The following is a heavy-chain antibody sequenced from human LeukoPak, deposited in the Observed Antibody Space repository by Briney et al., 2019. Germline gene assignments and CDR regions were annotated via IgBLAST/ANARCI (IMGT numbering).Heavy chain of an antibody. V-gene: IGHV4-59*08. Sequence: SETLSLTCSVSGVTVSSYYWSWVRQSPGKGLEWIGYIHNSGGTNYNPSLKSRVTGFVDTSKNQVPLRLSSVTAADTAGYYCSRHGTFGSERYCQHWAQGAVLTVSS. D-gene: IGHD1/OR15-1a*01. CDR3: SRHGTFGSERYCQH. CDR1: GVTVSSYY. J-gene: IGHJ1*01. CDR2: IHNSGGT.